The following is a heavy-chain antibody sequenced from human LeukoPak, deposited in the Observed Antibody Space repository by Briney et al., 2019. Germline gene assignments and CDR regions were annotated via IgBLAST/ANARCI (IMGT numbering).Heavy chain of an antibody. V-gene: IGHV4-59*01. CDR3: ATSHCGGDCYYPSWYFDV. CDR2: IYYSGNT. Sequence: SETLSLTCNVSGGSFSSYYWNWIRQPPGKGLEWIGYIYYSGNTNYNPSLKSRVTISVDTSRTQFSLRLSSVTAADTAVYYCATSHCGGDCYYPSWYFDVWGRGILVTVSS. D-gene: IGHD2-21*02. CDR1: GGSFSSYY. J-gene: IGHJ2*01.